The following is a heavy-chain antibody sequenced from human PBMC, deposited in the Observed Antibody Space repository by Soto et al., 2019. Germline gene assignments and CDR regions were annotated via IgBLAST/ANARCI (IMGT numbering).Heavy chain of an antibody. CDR2: IYLADDK. CDR1: GFSLSTIGEG. Sequence: QITLKESGPTLVKPTQTLTLTCSFSGFSLSTIGEGVGWIRQPPGKALEWLALIYLADDKHYSPSLKSRLTITNDSSNNQVILTLTNMDPVDPATYSCAHRLGVLRWFDPWGQGTLVTVSS. CDR3: AHRLGVLRWFDP. V-gene: IGHV2-5*02. D-gene: IGHD3-16*01. J-gene: IGHJ5*02.